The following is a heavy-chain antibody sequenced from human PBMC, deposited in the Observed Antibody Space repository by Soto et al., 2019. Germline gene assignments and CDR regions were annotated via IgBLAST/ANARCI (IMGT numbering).Heavy chain of an antibody. CDR3: ARVPDVGYTSSSPDY. V-gene: IGHV3-30*04. Sequence: GGSLRLSCAASGFAFRSYAMHWVRQAPGKGLEWVCLISFDSTSTHYADSLRGRFTISRDNAKNTLYLQMNTLRSEDTAMYYCARVPDVGYTSSSPDYWGQGALVTVSS. CDR2: ISFDSTST. J-gene: IGHJ4*02. CDR1: GFAFRSYA. D-gene: IGHD6-6*01.